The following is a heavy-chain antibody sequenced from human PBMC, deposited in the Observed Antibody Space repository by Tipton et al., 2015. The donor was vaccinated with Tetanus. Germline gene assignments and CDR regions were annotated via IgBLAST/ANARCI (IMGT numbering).Heavy chain of an antibody. J-gene: IGHJ4*02. D-gene: IGHD3-10*01. CDR3: GTLVRGVLLTRVIEY. Sequence: GSLRLSCAASGFSFSDSFMSWIRQAPGKEPEWVSYISGSAKTIYTADSVKGRMATSRDNAKTSLYLQMANLRVEDTAVYYCGTLVRGVLLTRVIEYWGQGVLVSVTP. V-gene: IGHV3-11*01. CDR2: ISGSAKTI. CDR1: GFSFSDSF.